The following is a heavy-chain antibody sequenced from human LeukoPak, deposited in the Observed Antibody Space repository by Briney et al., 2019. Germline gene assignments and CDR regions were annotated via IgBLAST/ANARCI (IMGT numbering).Heavy chain of an antibody. CDR1: GYTFTGYY. CDR3: ARGVGRWLQPRFDY. V-gene: IGHV1-2*02. CDR2: INPNSGGT. D-gene: IGHD5-12*01. J-gene: IGHJ4*02. Sequence: ASVKVSCKASGYTFTGYYTHWVRQAPGQGLEWMGWINPNSGGTNYAQKFQGRVTMTRDTSISTAYMELGRLRSDDTAVYYCARGVGRWLQPRFDYWGQGTLVTVSS.